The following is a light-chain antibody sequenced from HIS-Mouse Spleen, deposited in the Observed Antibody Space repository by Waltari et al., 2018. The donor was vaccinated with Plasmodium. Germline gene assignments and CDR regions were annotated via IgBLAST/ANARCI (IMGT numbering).Light chain of an antibody. CDR2: GAS. CDR1: QCVSSN. Sequence: DILITQSPATLSVSPGERATLSCRASQCVSSNLAWYQQKPGQAPRLLLYGASTRATGIPARFSGSGSGTEFTLTISSLQSEDFAVYYCQQYNNPRTTFGQGTKLEIK. CDR3: QQYNNPRTT. J-gene: IGKJ2*01. V-gene: IGKV3-15*01.